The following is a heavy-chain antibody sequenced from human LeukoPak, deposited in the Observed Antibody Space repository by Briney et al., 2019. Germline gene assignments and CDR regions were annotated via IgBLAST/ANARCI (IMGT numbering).Heavy chain of an antibody. CDR3: ARRESGGTGNSWFDP. CDR2: IDYSGST. J-gene: IGHJ5*02. D-gene: IGHD1-1*01. CDR1: DGSISSRSYY. V-gene: IGHV4-39*01. Sequence: SETLSLTCIVSDGSISSRSYYWDWIRQPPGKGLEWIGSIDYSGSTYYNPSLKSRVTISVDTSKKQFSLKLSSVTAADTAVYYCARRESGGTGNSWFDPWGQGTLVTVSS.